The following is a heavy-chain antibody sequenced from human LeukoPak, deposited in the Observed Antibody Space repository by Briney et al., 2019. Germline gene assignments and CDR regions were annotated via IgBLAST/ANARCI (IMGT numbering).Heavy chain of an antibody. D-gene: IGHD1-7*01. V-gene: IGHV3-20*04. J-gene: IGHJ4*02. CDR2: ISWNGDST. CDR1: GFTFWDYG. CDR3: ARDIGLTGTTIFVY. Sequence: GGSLRLSCVASGFTFWDYGMSWIRHAPGKGLEWVSDISWNGDSTEHADSVKGRFTISRDNPKNSLHLQMDTLRAEHTALYYCARDIGLTGTTIFVYWGQGTPVTVS.